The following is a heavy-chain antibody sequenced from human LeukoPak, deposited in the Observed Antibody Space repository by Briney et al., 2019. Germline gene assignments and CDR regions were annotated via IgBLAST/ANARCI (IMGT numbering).Heavy chain of an antibody. CDR2: IYTSGST. CDR3: ARDREGYCSSTSCYASGIPDYYYYYMDV. Sequence: SETLSLTCTVSGGSISSYYWSWIRQPAGKGLEWIGRIYTSGSTNYNPSLKSRVTMSVDTSKNQFSLKLSSVTAADTAVYYCARDREGYCSSTSCYASGIPDYYYYYMDVWGKGTTVTISS. V-gene: IGHV4-4*07. CDR1: GGSISSYY. J-gene: IGHJ6*03. D-gene: IGHD2-2*01.